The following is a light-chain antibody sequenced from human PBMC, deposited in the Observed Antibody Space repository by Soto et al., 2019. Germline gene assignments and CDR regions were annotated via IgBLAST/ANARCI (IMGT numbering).Light chain of an antibody. CDR3: KQSSSIPRT. J-gene: IGKJ2*01. CDR2: AAS. V-gene: IGKV1-39*01. Sequence: DIQMAQSPSSLSASVGDRVTITCRASQNINISLNWYQQKPGKAPKVLIYAASSLQSGVPSRFSGSGSGTDFTLTISSLQPEDFATYYCKQSSSIPRTFVQGTKLEIK. CDR1: QNINIS.